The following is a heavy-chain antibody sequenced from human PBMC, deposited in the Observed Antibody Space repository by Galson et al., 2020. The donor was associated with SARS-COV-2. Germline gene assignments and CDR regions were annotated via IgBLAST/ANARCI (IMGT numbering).Heavy chain of an antibody. CDR3: ARDASWAMFGMDV. D-gene: IGHD1-26*01. V-gene: IGHV3-21*01. Sequence: GGSLRLSCEVSGFTFSLYGLTWVRQAPGKGLEWVSSISTSSHYIYYADSVEGRFTISRDNDRNSLFLQMNSRRAEDAAVYYCARDASWAMFGMDVWGRGTTVTVSS. J-gene: IGHJ6*02. CDR1: GFTFSLYG. CDR2: ISTSSHYI.